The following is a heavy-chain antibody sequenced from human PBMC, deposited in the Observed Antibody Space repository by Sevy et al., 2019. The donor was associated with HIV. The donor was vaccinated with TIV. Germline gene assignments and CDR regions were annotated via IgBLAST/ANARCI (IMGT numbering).Heavy chain of an antibody. D-gene: IGHD3-3*01. V-gene: IGHV1-8*01. CDR1: GYTFTSYD. CDR2: MNPNSGNT. CDR3: ARGDPYYDFWSGYFLHY. J-gene: IGHJ4*02. Sequence: ASVKVSCKASGYTFTSYDINWVRQATGQGLEWMAWMNPNSGNTGYAQKFQGRVTMTRNTSISTAYMELSSLRSEDTAVYYCARGDPYYDFWSGYFLHYWGQGTLVTVSS.